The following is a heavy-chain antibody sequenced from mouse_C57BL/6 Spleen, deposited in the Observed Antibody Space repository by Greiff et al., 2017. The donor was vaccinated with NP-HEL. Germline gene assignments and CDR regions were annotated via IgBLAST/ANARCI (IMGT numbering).Heavy chain of an antibody. CDR3: ARVDYGSSYVPPCDY. CDR1: GYTFTSYG. Sequence: VQLQQSGAELARPGASVKLSCKASGYTFTSYGISWVKQRTGQGLEWIGEIYPRSGNTYYNEKFKGKATLTADKSSSTAYMELRSLTSEDSAVYFCARVDYGSSYVPPCDYWGQGTTLTVSS. D-gene: IGHD1-1*01. J-gene: IGHJ2*01. CDR2: IYPRSGNT. V-gene: IGHV1-81*01.